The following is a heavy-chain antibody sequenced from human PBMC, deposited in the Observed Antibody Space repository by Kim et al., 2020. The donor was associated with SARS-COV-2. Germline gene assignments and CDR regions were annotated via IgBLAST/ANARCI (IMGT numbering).Heavy chain of an antibody. CDR3: ARDTYERSGYYTGMSYYYYGMDV. D-gene: IGHD3-3*01. J-gene: IGHJ6*02. Sequence: TLSLTCTVSGGSISSGGYYWSWIRQHPGKGLEWIGYIYYSGSTYYNPSLKSRVTISVDTSKNQFSLKLSSVTAADTAVYYCARDTYERSGYYTGMSYYYYGMDVWGQGTTVTVSS. CDR2: IYYSGST. V-gene: IGHV4-31*03. CDR1: GGSISSGGYY.